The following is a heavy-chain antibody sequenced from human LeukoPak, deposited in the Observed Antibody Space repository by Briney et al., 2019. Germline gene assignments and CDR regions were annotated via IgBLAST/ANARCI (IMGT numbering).Heavy chain of an antibody. J-gene: IGHJ4*02. CDR2: ISSSSSYI. D-gene: IGHD2-2*01. V-gene: IGHV3-21*01. CDR3: ARDLYCSSTSCYDPHDY. CDR1: GFTLSSYS. Sequence: PGGSLRLSCAASGFTLSSYSMNWVRQAPGKGLEWVSSISSSSSYIYYADSVKGRFTISRDNAKNSLYLQMNSLRAEDTAVYYCARDLYCSSTSCYDPHDYWGQGTLVTVSS.